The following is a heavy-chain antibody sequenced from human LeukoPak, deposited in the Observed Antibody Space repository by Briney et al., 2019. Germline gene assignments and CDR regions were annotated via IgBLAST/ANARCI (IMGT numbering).Heavy chain of an antibody. CDR3: AKDKTYYYDSSGYYYDY. D-gene: IGHD3-22*01. Sequence: GGSLRLSCAASGFTFSSYGMHWVRQAPGKGLEWVAFIRYDGSNKYYADSVKGRLTISRDNSKNTLYLQMNSLRAEDTAVYYCAKDKTYYYDSSGYYYDYWGQGTLVTVSS. J-gene: IGHJ4*02. CDR1: GFTFSSYG. V-gene: IGHV3-30*02. CDR2: IRYDGSNK.